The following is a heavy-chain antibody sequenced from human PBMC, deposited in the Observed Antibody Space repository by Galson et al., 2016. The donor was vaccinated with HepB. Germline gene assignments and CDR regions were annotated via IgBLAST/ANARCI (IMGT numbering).Heavy chain of an antibody. D-gene: IGHD5-18*01. CDR3: AKVLREYSYGYSGWYFDL. CDR1: GFTFSTYG. V-gene: IGHV3-30*18. CDR2: ISYDGNTK. J-gene: IGHJ2*01. Sequence: SLRLSCAASGFTFSTYGMHWVRQAPGKGLEWVAVISYDGNTKYYVDSVKGRFTIPRDNSKNTLYLQMNSLKSEDTAVYHCAKVLREYSYGYSGWYFDLWGRGTLVTVSS.